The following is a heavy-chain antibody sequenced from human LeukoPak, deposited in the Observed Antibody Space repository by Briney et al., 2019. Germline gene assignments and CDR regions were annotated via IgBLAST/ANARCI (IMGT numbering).Heavy chain of an antibody. CDR3: AATSENDYGDYVYDY. Sequence: SVKVSCMASGFTFTSSAMQWVRQARGQRLEWIGWIVVGSGNTNYAQKFQERVTITRDMSTSTAYMELSSLRSEDTAVYYCAATSENDYGDYVYDYWGQGTLVTVSS. D-gene: IGHD4-17*01. V-gene: IGHV1-58*02. CDR2: IVVGSGNT. J-gene: IGHJ4*02. CDR1: GFTFTSSA.